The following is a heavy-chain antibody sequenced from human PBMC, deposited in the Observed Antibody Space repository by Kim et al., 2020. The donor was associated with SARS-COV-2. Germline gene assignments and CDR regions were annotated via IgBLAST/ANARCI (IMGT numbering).Heavy chain of an antibody. CDR2: INPSGGST. V-gene: IGHV1-46*01. CDR3: ARDRELVMHQLLEYYFDY. D-gene: IGHD2-2*01. CDR1: GYTFTSYY. J-gene: IGHJ4*02. Sequence: ASVKVSCKASGYTFTSYYMHWVRQAPGQGLEWMGIINPSGGSTSYAQKFQGRVTMTRDTSTSTVYMELSSLRSEDTAVYYCARDRELVMHQLLEYYFDYWGQGTLVTVSS.